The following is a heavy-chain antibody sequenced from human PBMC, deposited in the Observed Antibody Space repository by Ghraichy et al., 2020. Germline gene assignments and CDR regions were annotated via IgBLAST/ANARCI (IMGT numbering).Heavy chain of an antibody. CDR2: ISGSGGST. Sequence: GESLNISCAASGFTFSSYAMSWVRQAPGKGLEWVSAISGSGGSTYYADSVKGRFTISRDNSKNTLYLQMNSLRAEDTAVYYCAKDAPTSEDIVVVPAAIGPGWFDPWGQGTLVTVSS. V-gene: IGHV3-23*01. CDR3: AKDAPTSEDIVVVPAAIGPGWFDP. CDR1: GFTFSSYA. D-gene: IGHD2-2*02. J-gene: IGHJ5*02.